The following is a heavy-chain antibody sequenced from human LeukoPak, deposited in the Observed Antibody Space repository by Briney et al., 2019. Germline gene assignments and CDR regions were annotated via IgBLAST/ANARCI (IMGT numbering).Heavy chain of an antibody. CDR1: GFTFRTSG. Sequence: GGSLRLSCAASGFTFRTSGMNWVRQAPGKGLEWVSYISSSGTTISYAQSVKGRFTITRDNAQNSLTLHMNTLRADDTAVYYCAKDIVEFVGGATPHPVHAFDIWGQGTMVTVSS. J-gene: IGHJ3*02. V-gene: IGHV3-48*01. CDR2: ISSSGTTI. D-gene: IGHD1-26*01. CDR3: AKDIVEFVGGATPHPVHAFDI.